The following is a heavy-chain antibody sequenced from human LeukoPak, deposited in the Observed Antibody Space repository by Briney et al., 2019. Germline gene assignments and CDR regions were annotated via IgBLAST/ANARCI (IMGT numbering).Heavy chain of an antibody. CDR3: AHRKTGQPGSYIAFDI. V-gene: IGHV2-5*02. D-gene: IGHD3-10*01. CDR2: IYWDDDK. Sequence: SGPTLVNPPQTLTLACTFSGFPLSTGGVGVGWIRQPPGKALEWLSLIYWDDDKRYSPSLKSRLTITKDTSKNQVVLTMTNMDPVDTATYYCAHRKTGQPGSYIAFDIWGQGTMVTVSS. J-gene: IGHJ3*02. CDR1: GFPLSTGGVG.